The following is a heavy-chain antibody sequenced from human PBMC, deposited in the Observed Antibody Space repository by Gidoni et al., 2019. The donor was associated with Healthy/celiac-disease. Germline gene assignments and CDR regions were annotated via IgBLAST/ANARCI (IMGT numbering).Heavy chain of an antibody. D-gene: IGHD2-2*01. J-gene: IGHJ4*02. CDR3: AKEYCSSTSCSDFAFDY. V-gene: IGHV3-23*01. CDR2: ISGSGGST. Sequence: EVQLLESGGGLVQPGGSLRPSCAALGFTFSSYAMSWVRQAPGKGLGWVSAISGSGGSTYYADSVKGRFTISRDNSKNTLYLQMNSLRAEDTAVYYCAKEYCSSTSCSDFAFDYWGQGTLVTVSS. CDR1: GFTFSSYA.